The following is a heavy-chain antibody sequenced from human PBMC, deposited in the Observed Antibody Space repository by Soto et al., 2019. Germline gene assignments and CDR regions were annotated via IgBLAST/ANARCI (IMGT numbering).Heavy chain of an antibody. V-gene: IGHV3-23*01. D-gene: IGHD3-3*01. CDR2: ISGSGGST. J-gene: IGHJ6*02. CDR3: AKDTYYDFWSGYYPFENYYGMDV. CDR1: GFTFSSYA. Sequence: VGSLRLSCAASGFTFSSYAMSWVRQAPGKGLGWVSAISGSGGSTYYADSVKGRFTISRDNSKNTLYLQMNSLRAEDTAVYYCAKDTYYDFWSGYYPFENYYGMDVWGQGTTVTVSS.